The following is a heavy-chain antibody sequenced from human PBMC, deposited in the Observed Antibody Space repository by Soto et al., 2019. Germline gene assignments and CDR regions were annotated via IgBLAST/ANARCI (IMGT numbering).Heavy chain of an antibody. D-gene: IGHD3-3*01. CDR3: ARVERDFWSSYYSFDC. CDR1: GYSFTSYW. J-gene: IGHJ4*02. V-gene: IGHV5-51*01. Sequence: HGESLKISCKGSGYSFTSYWIGWVRQMPGKGLEWMGIIYPGDSDTRYSPSFQGQVTISADKSISTAYLQWSSLKASDTAMYYCARVERDFWSSYYSFDCWGQGTLVTVSS. CDR2: IYPGDSDT.